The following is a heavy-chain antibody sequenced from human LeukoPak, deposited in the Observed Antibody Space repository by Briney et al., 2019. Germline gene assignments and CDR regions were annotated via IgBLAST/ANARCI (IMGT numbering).Heavy chain of an antibody. V-gene: IGHV3-23*01. J-gene: IGHJ6*02. Sequence: GGSLRLSCAASGFTFSSYAMSWVRQAPGKGLEWVSAISGSGGSTYYADSVKGRFTISRDNSKNTLYLQMNSLRAEDTAVYYCAKEKGGYDFSPAKRNYYGMDVWGQGTTVTVSS. D-gene: IGHD5-12*01. CDR2: ISGSGGST. CDR3: AKEKGGYDFSPAKRNYYGMDV. CDR1: GFTFSSYA.